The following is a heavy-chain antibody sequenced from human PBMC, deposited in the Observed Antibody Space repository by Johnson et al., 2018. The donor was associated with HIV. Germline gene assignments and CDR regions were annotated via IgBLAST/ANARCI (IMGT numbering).Heavy chain of an antibody. J-gene: IGHJ3*02. Sequence: QVQLVESGGGVVQPGGSRRLSCAAFGFTFSNYGIHWVRQAPGKGLEWVAFTQYDGSNKYYADSVKGRFTISRDNSKKTLYLQMSRLRAEDTAVYYCAKETRDSRSAFDIWGQGTMVTVSS. CDR1: GFTFSNYG. CDR2: TQYDGSNK. CDR3: AKETRDSRSAFDI. V-gene: IGHV3-30*02. D-gene: IGHD3-22*01.